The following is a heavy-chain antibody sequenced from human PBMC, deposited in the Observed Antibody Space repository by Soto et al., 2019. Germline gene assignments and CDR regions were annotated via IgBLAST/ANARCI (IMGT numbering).Heavy chain of an antibody. J-gene: IGHJ4*02. Sequence: SETLSLTCTVSGGSFKSGSYSWSWIRQPPGKGLEWIGYVYHTGRTSYNPSLKSRVSISMDTSKNQFSLNLDSVTAAATAVYFCARDFAYFDSWGQGTLVTVSS. CDR2: VYHTGRT. D-gene: IGHD3-3*01. CDR3: ARDFAYFDS. CDR1: GGSFKSGSYS. V-gene: IGHV4-61*01.